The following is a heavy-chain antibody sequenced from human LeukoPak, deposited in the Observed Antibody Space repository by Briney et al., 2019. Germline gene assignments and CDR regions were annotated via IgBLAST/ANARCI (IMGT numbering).Heavy chain of an antibody. CDR3: ARQAGWGYNSGAIDY. CDR1: GGSISSGGYY. V-gene: IGHV4-61*08. J-gene: IGHJ4*02. CDR2: IYYSGST. Sequence: SETLSLTCTVSGGSISSGGYYWSWIRQHPGKGLEWIGYIYYSGSTNHNPSLKSRVNMSVDTSRNQFSLKLTSVTAADTAVYYCARQAGWGYNSGAIDYWGQGTLVTVSS. D-gene: IGHD5-18*01.